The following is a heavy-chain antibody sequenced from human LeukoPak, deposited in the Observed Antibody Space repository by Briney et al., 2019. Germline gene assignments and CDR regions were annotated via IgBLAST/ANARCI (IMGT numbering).Heavy chain of an antibody. CDR1: GFTFSNYA. CDR2: ILGSGDST. V-gene: IGHV3-23*01. D-gene: IGHD2-2*01. J-gene: IGHJ4*02. CDR3: ANFLGCSSTSCYRAYDY. Sequence: GGSLRLSCVASGFTFSNYAMSWVRQAPGKGLEWVSAILGSGDSTYYADSVKGRFTISRDNSKNTVYLQMNSLRAEDTAVYYCANFLGCSSTSCYRAYDYWGQGTLVTVSS.